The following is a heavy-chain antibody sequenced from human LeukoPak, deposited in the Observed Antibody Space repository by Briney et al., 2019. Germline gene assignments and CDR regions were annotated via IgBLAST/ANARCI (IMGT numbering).Heavy chain of an antibody. D-gene: IGHD6-13*01. CDR2: ISGSGGRT. CDR1: GFTFSSYA. Sequence: GGSLRLSCAASGFTFSSYAMSWVRQAPGKGLEWVSVISGSGGRTYYADSVKGRFTISRDNSKNTLYLQMNSLRAEDTAVYYCAKDPRVLAAAGSPFDFWGQGTLVTVSS. J-gene: IGHJ4*02. CDR3: AKDPRVLAAAGSPFDF. V-gene: IGHV3-23*01.